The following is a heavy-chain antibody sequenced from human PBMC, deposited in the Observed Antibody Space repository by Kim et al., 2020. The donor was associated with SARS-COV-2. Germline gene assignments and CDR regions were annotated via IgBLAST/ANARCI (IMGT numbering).Heavy chain of an antibody. CDR3: ARSRTVTTIDAFDI. CDR1: GGTFSSYA. J-gene: IGHJ3*02. D-gene: IGHD4-17*01. Sequence: SVKVSCKASGGTFSSYAISWVRQAPGQGLEWMGGIIPIFGTANYAQKFQGRVTITADESTSTAYMELSSLRSEDTTVYYCARSRTVTTIDAFDIWGQGTMVTVSS. CDR2: IIPIFGTA. V-gene: IGHV1-69*13.